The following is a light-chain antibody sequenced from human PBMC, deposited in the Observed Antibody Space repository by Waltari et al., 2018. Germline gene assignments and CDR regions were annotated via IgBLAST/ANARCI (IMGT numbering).Light chain of an antibody. Sequence: DIVLTQSPGTLSLSTGESATLSCRASQSVSRTLAWYQQKPGQAPLLPIYDASTRATGIADRFSGSGSGTDFSLTISRLEPEDFAVYYCQKYGSLPATFGQGTKVEIK. J-gene: IGKJ1*01. CDR2: DAS. CDR1: QSVSRT. CDR3: QKYGSLPAT. V-gene: IGKV3-20*01.